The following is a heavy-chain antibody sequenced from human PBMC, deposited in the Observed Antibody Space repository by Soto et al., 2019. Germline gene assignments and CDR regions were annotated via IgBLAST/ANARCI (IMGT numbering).Heavy chain of an antibody. CDR2: VSGSGGGT. V-gene: IGHV3-23*01. J-gene: IGHJ4*02. Sequence: GGSLSLCCTSYGFTFTTDAMSWVSQAPGKGLEWVSAVSGSGGGTYYADSVRGRFTVSRGISRNTLYLQMNSLRADDTATYYCAKGGWLYATSFIDYWGQRT. CDR1: GFTFTTDA. D-gene: IGHD2-8*01. CDR3: AKGGWLYATSFIDY.